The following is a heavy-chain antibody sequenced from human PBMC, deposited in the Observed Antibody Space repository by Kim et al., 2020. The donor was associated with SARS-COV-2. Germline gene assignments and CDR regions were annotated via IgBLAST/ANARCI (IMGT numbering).Heavy chain of an antibody. CDR3: ARVALIKVDEDYYYYYGMDV. J-gene: IGHJ6*02. Sequence: SETLSLTCAVYGGSFSGYYWSWIRQPPGKGLEWIGEINHSGSTNYNPSLKSRVTISVDTSKNQFSLKLSSVTAADTAVYYCARVALIKVDEDYYYYYGMDVWGQGTTVTVSS. CDR2: INHSGST. D-gene: IGHD2-2*01. CDR1: GGSFSGYY. V-gene: IGHV4-34*01.